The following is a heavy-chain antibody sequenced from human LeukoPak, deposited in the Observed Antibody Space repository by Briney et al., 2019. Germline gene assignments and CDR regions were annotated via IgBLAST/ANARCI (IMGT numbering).Heavy chain of an antibody. CDR1: GFTFSSYW. D-gene: IGHD6-13*01. Sequence: GGSLRLSCAASGFTFSSYWMSWVRQAPGKGLEWVANIKQDGSEKYYVDSVKGRFTISRDNAKNSLYLQMNSLRAEDTAVYYCARDRDPTRSWQFDYWGQGTLVTVSS. J-gene: IGHJ4*02. CDR2: IKQDGSEK. CDR3: ARDRDPTRSWQFDY. V-gene: IGHV3-7*01.